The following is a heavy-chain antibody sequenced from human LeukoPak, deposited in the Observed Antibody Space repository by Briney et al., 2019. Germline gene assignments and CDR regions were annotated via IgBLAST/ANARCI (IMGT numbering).Heavy chain of an antibody. CDR3: ARRPVRGYSSTDY. V-gene: IGHV1-2*06. J-gene: IGHJ4*02. CDR1: GYTFTGYY. Sequence: ASVKVSCKASGYTFTGYYMHWVRQAPGQGLEWMGRINPNGGGTNYAQKFQGRVTMTRDTSISTAYMELSRLRSDDTAVYYCARRPVRGYSSTDYWGQGTLVTVSS. CDR2: INPNGGGT. D-gene: IGHD5-18*01.